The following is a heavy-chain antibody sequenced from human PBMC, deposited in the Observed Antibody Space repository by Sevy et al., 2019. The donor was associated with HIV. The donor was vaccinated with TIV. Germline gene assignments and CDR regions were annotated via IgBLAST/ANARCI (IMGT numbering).Heavy chain of an antibody. CDR3: ARGVEGVVPSPIIGLGPWAKYWSFDL. D-gene: IGHD2-2*02. J-gene: IGHJ2*01. CDR1: GGSFSGFS. Sequence: SETLSLTCAVSGGSFSGFSWNWIRRPPGKGLEWIGVGNHYSPSLKSRATISLDTSKKQFSLKLHSVTAADTALYFCARGVEGVVPSPIIGLGPWAKYWSFDLWGRGTLVTVSS. V-gene: IGHV4-34*01. CDR2: GNH.